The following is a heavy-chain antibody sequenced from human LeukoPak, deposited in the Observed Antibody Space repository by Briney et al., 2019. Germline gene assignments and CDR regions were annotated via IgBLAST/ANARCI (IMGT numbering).Heavy chain of an antibody. CDR2: MFYSGST. V-gene: IGHV4-39*01. Sequence: PSETLSLTCTVSGGSISGSNYYWGWIRQPPGKGLEWIGSMFYSGSTYYNPPFKSRVTISGDTSKNLFSLKLSSVTAADTAVYYCATGRNLEAYEIWGQGTMVTVSS. D-gene: IGHD4-23*01. CDR1: GGSISGSNYY. J-gene: IGHJ3*02. CDR3: ATGRNLEAYEI.